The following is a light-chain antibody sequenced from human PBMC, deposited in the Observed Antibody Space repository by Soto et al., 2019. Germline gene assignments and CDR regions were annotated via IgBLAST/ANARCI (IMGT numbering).Light chain of an antibody. Sequence: SYELTQPPSVSVAPGQTARITCEGNNIGRKSVHWYQQKPGQAPVLVVYDDDDRPSGIPERFSGSNSGNAATLTISRVEAGDEADYYCQVWINNIDHYVFGTGTQLTVL. CDR3: QVWINNIDHYV. V-gene: IGLV3-21*02. J-gene: IGLJ1*01. CDR2: DDD. CDR1: NIGRKS.